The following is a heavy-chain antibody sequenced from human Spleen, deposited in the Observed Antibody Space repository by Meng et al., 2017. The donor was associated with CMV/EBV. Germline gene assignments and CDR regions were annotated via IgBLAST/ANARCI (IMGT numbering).Heavy chain of an antibody. CDR2: INHSGST. CDR3: ARGHGDGYNLRGYYFDY. D-gene: IGHD5-24*01. J-gene: IGHJ4*02. V-gene: IGHV4-34*01. CDR1: GGSFIGYY. Sequence: QLRQWGAGMFKPSETLSLTVAVYGGSFIGYYRSWIRQPPGKGLERIGEINHSGSTNYNPSLKSRVTISVDTSKNQFSLKLSSVTAADTAVYYCARGHGDGYNLRGYYFDYWGQGTLVTVSS.